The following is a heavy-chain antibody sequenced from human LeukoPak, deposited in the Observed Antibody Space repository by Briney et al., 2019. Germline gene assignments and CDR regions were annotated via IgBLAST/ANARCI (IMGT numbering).Heavy chain of an antibody. Sequence: PSETLSLTCTVSGGSISSGSYYWSWIRQPAGKGLEWIGRIYTSGSTNYNPSLKSRVTISVDTSKNQFSLKLSSVTAADTAVYYCATRGSGSYYFDYWGQGTLVTVSS. D-gene: IGHD3-10*01. CDR2: IYTSGST. CDR3: ATRGSGSYYFDY. V-gene: IGHV4-61*02. J-gene: IGHJ4*02. CDR1: GGSISSGSYY.